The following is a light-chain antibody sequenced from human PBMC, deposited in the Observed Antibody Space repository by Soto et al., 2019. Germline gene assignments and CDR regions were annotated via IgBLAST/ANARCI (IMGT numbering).Light chain of an antibody. V-gene: IGLV2-11*01. CDR2: DVT. CDR1: SSEVGGYKY. CDR3: CSYAGSSTRV. Sequence: QSALTQPRSVSGSPGQSVTISCTGTSSEVGGYKYVSWYQQHPDKAPKLVIYDVTKRPSGVPDRFSGSTSGNTASLTISGLQAEDEGDYHCCSYAGSSTRVFGTGTKVTVL. J-gene: IGLJ1*01.